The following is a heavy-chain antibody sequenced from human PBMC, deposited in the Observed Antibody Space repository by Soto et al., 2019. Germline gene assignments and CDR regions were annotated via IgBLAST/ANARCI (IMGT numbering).Heavy chain of an antibody. V-gene: IGHV1-46*01. CDR3: ARGFQDYYDNSGYPPAPFFEI. CDR1: GYTFTIYY. J-gene: IGHJ3*02. CDR2: INPSGGST. D-gene: IGHD3-22*01. Sequence: ASVKVSCKASGYTFTIYYMHWVRQAPGQGLEWMGIINPSGGSTSYAQKFQGRVTMTRDTSTSTVYMELSSLRSEDTAVYYCARGFQDYYDNSGYPPAPFFEIWGQGTMVTVSS.